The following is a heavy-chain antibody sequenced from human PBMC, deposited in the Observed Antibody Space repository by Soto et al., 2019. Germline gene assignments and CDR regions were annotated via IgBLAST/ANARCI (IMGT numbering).Heavy chain of an antibody. V-gene: IGHV1-8*01. J-gene: IGHJ6*02. CDR3: ARAGDSGYDYGEGGYYGMDV. CDR2: MNPNSGNT. Sequence: QVQLVQSGAEVKKPGASVKVSCKASGYTFTSYDINWVRQATGQGLEWMGWMNPNSGNTGYAQKFQGRVTRTRNTSISTADMELSSLRSEDTAVYYCARAGDSGYDYGEGGYYGMDVWGQGTTVTVSS. CDR1: GYTFTSYD. D-gene: IGHD5-12*01.